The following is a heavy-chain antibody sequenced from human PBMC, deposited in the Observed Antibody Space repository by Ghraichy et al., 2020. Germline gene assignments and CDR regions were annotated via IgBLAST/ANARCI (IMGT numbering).Heavy chain of an antibody. J-gene: IGHJ4*02. CDR3: ARVDILTGYA. Sequence: ASVKVSCKASGYTFTSYDLNGVRQATGHGLEWMGWMNPNSGNTGYAQKFQGRVTMTRNTSISTAYMELSSLRSEDTAVYYCARVDILTGYAWGQGTLVTVSS. V-gene: IGHV1-8*01. D-gene: IGHD3-9*01. CDR2: MNPNSGNT. CDR1: GYTFTSYD.